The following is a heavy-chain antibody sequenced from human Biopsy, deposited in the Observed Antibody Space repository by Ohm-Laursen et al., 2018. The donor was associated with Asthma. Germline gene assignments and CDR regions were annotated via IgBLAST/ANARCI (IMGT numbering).Heavy chain of an antibody. Sequence: SLRLSCAASGFTFSSYAMSWVRQAPGKGLEWVSVIYSGGTSHTADSVRGRFTISRDYSKNTLHLQMHSLRAEDTAVYYCARGDSSNWSHYYFDYWGQGTLVTVSS. V-gene: IGHV3-23*03. CDR3: ARGDSSNWSHYYFDY. D-gene: IGHD3-22*01. J-gene: IGHJ4*02. CDR2: IYSGGTS. CDR1: GFTFSSYA.